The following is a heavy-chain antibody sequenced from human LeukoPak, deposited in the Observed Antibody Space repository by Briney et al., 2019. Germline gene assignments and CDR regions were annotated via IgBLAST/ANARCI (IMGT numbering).Heavy chain of an antibody. J-gene: IGHJ6*02. CDR3: ASRYSSGGSCYLVHYYYGMDV. CDR1: GFTVSSNY. D-gene: IGHD2-15*01. V-gene: IGHV3-53*01. CDR2: IYSGGST. Sequence: GGSLRLSCAASGFTVSSNYMSWVRQAPGKGLEWVSVIYSGGSTYYADSVKGRFTISRDNSKNTLYLQMNSLRAEDTAVYYCASRYSSGGSCYLVHYYYGMDVWGQGTTVTVSS.